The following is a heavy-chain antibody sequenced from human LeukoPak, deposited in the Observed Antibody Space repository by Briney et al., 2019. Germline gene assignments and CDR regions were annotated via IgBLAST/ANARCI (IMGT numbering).Heavy chain of an antibody. Sequence: ASVKVSCKASGGTFSSYAISWVRQAPGQGLEWMGGIIPIFGTANYAQKFQGRVTITADESTSTAYMELSSLRSEDTAVYYCAREMVVGSGYTLFDYWGQGTLVIVSS. D-gene: IGHD5-12*01. CDR2: IIPIFGTA. J-gene: IGHJ4*02. V-gene: IGHV1-69*13. CDR1: GGTFSSYA. CDR3: AREMVVGSGYTLFDY.